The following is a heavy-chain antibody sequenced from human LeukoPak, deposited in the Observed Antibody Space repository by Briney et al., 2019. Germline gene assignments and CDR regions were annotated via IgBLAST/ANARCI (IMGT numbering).Heavy chain of an antibody. CDR1: AFTFSSYW. V-gene: IGHV3-74*01. CDR2: INSDGRTT. CDR3: ARDLGQTYYYDRSGSPWGFDY. J-gene: IGHJ4*02. Sequence: HPGGSLRLSCAASAFTFSSYWMHWVRHAPGKGLVWVSRINSDGRTTTYADSVKGRFTISRDNAKNTLYLQMNSLRAEDTAVYYCARDLGQTYYYDRSGSPWGFDYWGQGTLVTVSS. D-gene: IGHD3-22*01.